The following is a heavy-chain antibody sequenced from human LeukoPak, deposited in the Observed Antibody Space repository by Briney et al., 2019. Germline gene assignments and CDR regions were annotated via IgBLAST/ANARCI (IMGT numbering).Heavy chain of an antibody. CDR1: GYSISSGYY. CDR2: IYHSGST. V-gene: IGHV4-38-2*02. J-gene: IGHJ4*02. CDR3: ARDGPDLHFDY. Sequence: SETLSLTRTVSGYSISSGYYWGWIRQPPGKGLEWIGSIYHSGSTYYNPSLKSRVTISVDTSKNQFSLKLSSVTAADTAVYYCARDGPDLHFDYWGQGTLVTVSS.